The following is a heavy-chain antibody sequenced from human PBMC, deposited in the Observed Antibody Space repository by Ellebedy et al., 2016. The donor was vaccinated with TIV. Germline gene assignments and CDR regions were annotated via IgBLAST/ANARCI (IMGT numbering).Heavy chain of an antibody. D-gene: IGHD3-22*01. J-gene: IGHJ4*01. CDR3: AKRDRQN. V-gene: IGHV3-23*01. Sequence: PGGSLRLSCEVSGLKFSGYCMNWVRQAPGKGLEWVSAMSASGGNTYYADSVKCLCTISREKSKNTVYLQMNSLRAEVTAVYYCAKRDRQNWGHGTLVTVSS. CDR1: GLKFSGYC. CDR2: MSASGGNT.